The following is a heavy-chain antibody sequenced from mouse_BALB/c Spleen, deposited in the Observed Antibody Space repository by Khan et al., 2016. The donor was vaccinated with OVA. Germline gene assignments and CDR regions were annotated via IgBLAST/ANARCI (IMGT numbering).Heavy chain of an antibody. CDR2: IKYSGIT. CDR1: GYSITSDYA. D-gene: IGHD1-1*01. CDR3: ARSVTISTVVVTDFDF. V-gene: IGHV3-2*02. Sequence: EVQLQESGPGLVKPSQSLSLTCTVTGYSITSDYAWNWIRQFPGNRLEWMGYIKYSGITSYNPSLKSRISITRDTSKNQFFLQLNSVTTDDTATYYCARSVTISTVVVTDFDFWGQGTTLTVSS. J-gene: IGHJ2*01.